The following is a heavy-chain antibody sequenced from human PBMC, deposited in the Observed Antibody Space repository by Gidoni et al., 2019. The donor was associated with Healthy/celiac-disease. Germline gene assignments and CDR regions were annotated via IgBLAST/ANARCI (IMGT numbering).Heavy chain of an antibody. V-gene: IGHV4-31*03. J-gene: IGHJ6*02. CDR1: GGSISSGGYY. D-gene: IGHD2-21*02. Sequence: QVQLQESGPGLVKPSQTLSLTCTVSGGSISSGGYYWSWIRQHPGKGLEWIGYIYYSGSTYYNPSLKSRVTISVDTSKNQFSLKLSSVTAADTAVYYCARDPVVTSSYYYYGMDVWGQGTTVTVSS. CDR3: ARDPVVTSSYYYYGMDV. CDR2: IYYSGST.